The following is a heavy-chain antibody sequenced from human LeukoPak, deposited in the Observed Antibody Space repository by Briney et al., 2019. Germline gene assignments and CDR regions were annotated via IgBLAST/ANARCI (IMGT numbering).Heavy chain of an antibody. CDR2: FDPEDGET. D-gene: IGHD4-17*01. V-gene: IGHV1-24*01. CDR1: GYTLTELS. CDR3: ASRSLRPYYYYGMDV. J-gene: IGHJ6*02. Sequence: ASMKVSCKVSGYTLTELSMHWVRQAPGKGLEWMGGFDPEDGETIYAQKFQGRVTMTEDTSTDTAYMELSSLRSEDTAVYYCASRSLRPYYYYGMDVWGQGTTVTVSS.